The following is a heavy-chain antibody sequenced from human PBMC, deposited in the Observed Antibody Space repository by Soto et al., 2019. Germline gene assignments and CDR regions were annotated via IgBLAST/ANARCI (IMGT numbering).Heavy chain of an antibody. J-gene: IGHJ2*01. V-gene: IGHV1-18*01. CDR3: ARAYSYGSYWYFDL. CDR2: ITVDNGNT. CDR1: GFSFTTYG. D-gene: IGHD5-18*01. Sequence: QVHLVQSGAEVKKPGASVKVSCKASGFSFTTYGVTWVRQAPGQGLEWMGWITVDNGNTNYAQKLQGRVTMTTDTSTNTAYMELWRLRSDATAVYYCARAYSYGSYWYFDLWGRGTLVTVSS.